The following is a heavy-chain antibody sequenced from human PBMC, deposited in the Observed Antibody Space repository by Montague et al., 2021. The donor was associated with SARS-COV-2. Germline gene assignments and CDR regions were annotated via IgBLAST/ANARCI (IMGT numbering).Heavy chain of an antibody. Sequence: SLRLSCAASGFTFSRYEMHWVRQAPGKGLEWVSYISSSGSTIYYADSVKGRFTISRDNAKNSLYLQMNSLRAEDTAIYYCASDSGTEIPDYYYSMDVWGQGTTVTVSS. CDR3: ASDSGTEIPDYYYSMDV. CDR2: ISSSGSTI. CDR1: GFTFSRYE. D-gene: IGHD6-25*01. J-gene: IGHJ6*02. V-gene: IGHV3-48*03.